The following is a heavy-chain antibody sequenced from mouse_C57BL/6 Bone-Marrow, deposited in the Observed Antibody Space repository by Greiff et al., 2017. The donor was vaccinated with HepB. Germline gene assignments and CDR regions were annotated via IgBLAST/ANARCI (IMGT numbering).Heavy chain of an antibody. D-gene: IGHD2-5*01. Sequence: QVQLQQSGAELARPGASVKLSCKASGYTFTSYGISWVKQRTGQGLEWIGEIYPRSGNTYYNEKFKGKATLTADKSSSTAYMELRSLTSEDSAVYFCARRYSNPDYFDVWGPGTTLTVSS. V-gene: IGHV1-81*01. CDR2: IYPRSGNT. CDR3: ARRYSNPDYFDV. J-gene: IGHJ2*01. CDR1: GYTFTSYG.